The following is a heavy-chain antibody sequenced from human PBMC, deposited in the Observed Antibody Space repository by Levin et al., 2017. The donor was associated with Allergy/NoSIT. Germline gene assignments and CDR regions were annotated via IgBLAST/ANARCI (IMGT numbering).Heavy chain of an antibody. CDR1: GFSIISDYH. Sequence: SETLSLTCTVYGFSIISDYHWGWARQPPGKGLEWLGSVYHNGVTYYNPSLKSRLAISVDTSKNQFSLRVSSVTATDTAIYYCTRESSSAATHWGQGTLVTVSS. V-gene: IGHV4-38-2*02. CDR2: VYHNGVT. J-gene: IGHJ4*02. D-gene: IGHD2-2*01. CDR3: TRESSSAATH.